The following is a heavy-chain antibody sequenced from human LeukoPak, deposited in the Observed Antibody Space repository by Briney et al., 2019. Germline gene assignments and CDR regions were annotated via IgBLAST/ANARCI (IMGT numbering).Heavy chain of an antibody. Sequence: SETLSLTCTVSGGSIRSHYWSWIRQPPGKGLEWIGYIHYTGGTNSNPSLKSRVTISVDTSKNQFSLKMSSVTAADTAVYFCARGGPPGYYYDYYMDVWGKGTTVTISS. CDR3: ARGGPPGYYYDYYMDV. V-gene: IGHV4-59*11. J-gene: IGHJ6*03. CDR2: IHYTGGT. CDR1: GGSIRSHY.